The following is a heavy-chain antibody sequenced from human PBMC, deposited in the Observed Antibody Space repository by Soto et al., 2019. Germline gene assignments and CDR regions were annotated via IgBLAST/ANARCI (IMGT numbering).Heavy chain of an antibody. Sequence: RASVKVSCKASGGTFSSYAISWVRQAPGQGLEWMGGIIPIFGTANYAQKFQGRVTITADESTSTAYMELSSLRSEDTAVYYCARGYCSSTSCYTHYFDYWGQGTLVTVSS. J-gene: IGHJ4*02. D-gene: IGHD2-2*02. CDR3: ARGYCSSTSCYTHYFDY. CDR1: GGTFSSYA. CDR2: IIPIFGTA. V-gene: IGHV1-69*13.